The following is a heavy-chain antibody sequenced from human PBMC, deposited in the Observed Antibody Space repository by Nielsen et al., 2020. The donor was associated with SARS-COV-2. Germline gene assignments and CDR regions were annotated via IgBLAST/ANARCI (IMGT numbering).Heavy chain of an antibody. CDR3: ARVQTTVVFYYGLDV. V-gene: IGHV3-30-3*01. CDR1: GFTFRTYA. CDR2: ISFDGTTK. Sequence: GESLKISCAASGFTFRTYAMHWVRQAPGKGLEWVAIISFDGTTKYNEDSVKGRFTISRDNSKNTLYLQMKSLRAEDTAVYYCARVQTTVVFYYGLDVWGQGTTVTVSS. D-gene: IGHD4-23*01. J-gene: IGHJ6*02.